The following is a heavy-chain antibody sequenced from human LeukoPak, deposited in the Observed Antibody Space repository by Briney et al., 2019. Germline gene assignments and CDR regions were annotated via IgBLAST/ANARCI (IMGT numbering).Heavy chain of an antibody. CDR1: GGSISSGSYY. Sequence: SQTLSLTCTVSGGSISSGSYYWSWIRQPAGKGLEWIGRIYTSGSTNYNPSLKSRVTISVDTSKNQFSLKLSSVTAADTAVYYCARSVCSSTSCFVGGHWFDPWGQGTLVTVSS. J-gene: IGHJ5*02. V-gene: IGHV4-61*02. D-gene: IGHD2-2*01. CDR3: ARSVCSSTSCFVGGHWFDP. CDR2: IYTSGST.